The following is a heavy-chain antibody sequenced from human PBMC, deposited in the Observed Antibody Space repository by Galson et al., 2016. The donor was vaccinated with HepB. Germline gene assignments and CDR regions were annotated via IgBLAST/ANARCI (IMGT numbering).Heavy chain of an antibody. D-gene: IGHD6-19*01. CDR2: IDPEGDT. CDR1: GFTFRNYD. Sequence: SLRLSCATSGFTFRNYDMHWVRQATGRGLEWVSGIDPEGDTYYAGSVKGRFTHSRQNARNSLSLQMNSLRAGDTAVYYCARGSSWSTVKYALDVWGKGTTVTVSS. CDR3: ARGSSWSTVKYALDV. J-gene: IGHJ6*04. V-gene: IGHV3-13*01.